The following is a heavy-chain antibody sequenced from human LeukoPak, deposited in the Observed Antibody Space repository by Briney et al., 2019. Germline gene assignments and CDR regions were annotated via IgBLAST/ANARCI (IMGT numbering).Heavy chain of an antibody. J-gene: IGHJ5*02. D-gene: IGHD2-8*01. CDR1: GFTFSNYD. Sequence: GESLTLSCAVSGFTFSNYDMHWVRQTTGEGLEWVSAIGTIGDTFYPDSVKGRFTIPRENARNPVYLQMNSLRARGTAVDYCVRGCMFCEWKPSLDAWGKGTLVTVSS. V-gene: IGHV3-13*01. CDR2: IGTIGDT. CDR3: VRGCMFCEWKPSLDA.